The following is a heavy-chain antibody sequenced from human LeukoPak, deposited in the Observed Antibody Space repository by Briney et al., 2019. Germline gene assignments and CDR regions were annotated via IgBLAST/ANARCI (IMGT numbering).Heavy chain of an antibody. CDR1: GGSISNYY. D-gene: IGHD1-14*01. CDR3: ARGPRYSYFDY. V-gene: IGHV4-59*01. Sequence: SETLSLTCTVSGGSISNYYWSWIRQPPGKGLEWIGYIYYSGSTNYNPSLKSRVTISVDTSKNQFSLKLSFVTAADTAVYYCARGPRYSYFDYWGQGTLVTVSS. CDR2: IYYSGST. J-gene: IGHJ4*02.